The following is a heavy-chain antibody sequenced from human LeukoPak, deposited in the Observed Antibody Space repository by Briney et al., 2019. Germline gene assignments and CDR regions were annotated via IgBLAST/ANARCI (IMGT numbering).Heavy chain of an antibody. V-gene: IGHV4-59*12. CDR1: GGSISSYY. D-gene: IGHD2-15*01. J-gene: IGHJ4*02. CDR2: IYYSGST. CDR3: ARVAIAYCSGGSCQGYFDY. Sequence: NASETLSLTCTVSGGSISSYYWSWIRQPPGKGLEWIGYIYYSGSTYYNPSLESRVTISVDTSKNQFSLKLSSVTAADTAVYYCARVAIAYCSGGSCQGYFDYWGQGTLVTVSS.